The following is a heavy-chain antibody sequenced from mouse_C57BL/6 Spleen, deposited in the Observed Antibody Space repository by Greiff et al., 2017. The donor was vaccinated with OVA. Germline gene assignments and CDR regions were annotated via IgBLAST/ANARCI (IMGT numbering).Heavy chain of an antibody. CDR3: ARGALSPEYFDV. V-gene: IGHV1-69*01. Sequence: QVQLQQPGAELVMPGASVKLSCKASGYTFTSYWMHWVKQRPGQGLEWIGEIDPSDSYTNYNQKFKGKFTLTVDKSSSTAYMQLSSLTSEDSAVYYCARGALSPEYFDVWGTGTTVTVSS. CDR1: GYTFTSYW. CDR2: IDPSDSYT. J-gene: IGHJ1*03. D-gene: IGHD1-1*01.